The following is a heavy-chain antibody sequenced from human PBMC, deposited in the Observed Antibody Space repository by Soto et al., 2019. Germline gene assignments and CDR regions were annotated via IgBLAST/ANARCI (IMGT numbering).Heavy chain of an antibody. J-gene: IGHJ4*02. CDR1: GFSLSTSGVG. CDR3: AHIERIASLGGVRVLDY. V-gene: IGHV2-5*01. CDR2: IYWNDDK. D-gene: IGHD3-3*01. Sequence: QITLKESGPTLVRPTETLTLTCTFSGFSLSTSGVGVGWIRQPPGKALEWLALIYWNDDKRYSPSLRGRLIITKDISKGQVILTMTNMDPVDTATYYCAHIERIASLGGVRVLDYWGQGTLVTVSS.